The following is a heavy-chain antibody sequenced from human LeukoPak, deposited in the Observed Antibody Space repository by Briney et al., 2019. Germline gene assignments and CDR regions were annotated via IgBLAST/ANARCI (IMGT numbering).Heavy chain of an antibody. D-gene: IGHD3-16*01. CDR1: GYTFTSY. CDR2: MNPNSGGT. Sequence: GASVKVSCKASGYTFTSYVNWVRQATGRGLEWMGWMNPNSGGTNYAQKFQGRVTMTRDTSISTAYMELSRLRSDDTAVYYCARRGKGLGYYMDVWGKGTTVTISS. J-gene: IGHJ6*03. V-gene: IGHV1-2*02. CDR3: ARRGKGLGYYMDV.